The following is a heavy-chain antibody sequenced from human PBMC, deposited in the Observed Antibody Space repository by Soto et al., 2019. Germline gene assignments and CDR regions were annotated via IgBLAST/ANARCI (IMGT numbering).Heavy chain of an antibody. Sequence: QLQLQESGPGLVKPSETLSLTCTVSGGSISSSSYYWGWIRQPPGKGLEWLGSIYYSWSTYYNPSLKSRVTISVATSKNQFSLKLSSVTAADTAVYYCARHLSEYSGYEYYWGQGTLVAVSS. V-gene: IGHV4-39*01. CDR1: GGSISSSSYY. CDR3: ARHLSEYSGYEYY. J-gene: IGHJ4*02. CDR2: IYYSWST. D-gene: IGHD5-12*01.